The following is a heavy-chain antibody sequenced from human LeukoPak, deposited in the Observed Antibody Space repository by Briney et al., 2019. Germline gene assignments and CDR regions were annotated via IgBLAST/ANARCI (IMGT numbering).Heavy chain of an antibody. CDR3: ARTDFYRSGNYEVIDY. D-gene: IGHD3-3*01. V-gene: IGHV6-1*01. Sequence: SQTLSLTCAILGDSVSTNSGTWNWIRQSPSRGLEWLGRTYYRSMWYNDYAVSVKSRITFNADTSKNQFSLQLKSVTPEDTAVYYCARTDFYRSGNYEVIDYWGQGTLVTVSS. CDR1: GDSVSTNSGT. J-gene: IGHJ4*02. CDR2: TYYRSMWYN.